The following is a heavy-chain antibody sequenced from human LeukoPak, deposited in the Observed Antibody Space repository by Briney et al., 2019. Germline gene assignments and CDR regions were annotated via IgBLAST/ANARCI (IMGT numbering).Heavy chain of an antibody. CDR3: AKGAGPPWFDP. V-gene: IGHV4-4*07. CDR2: MSSGGIS. CDR1: GGSISSYY. D-gene: IGHD6-19*01. Sequence: SETLPLTCTVSGGSISSYYWSWIRQPAGKGLEWIGRMSSGGISTYSPSLKSRVTISIDTSRNQFSMNLNSVTAADTAVYYCAKGAGPPWFDPWGQGTLVTVSS. J-gene: IGHJ5*02.